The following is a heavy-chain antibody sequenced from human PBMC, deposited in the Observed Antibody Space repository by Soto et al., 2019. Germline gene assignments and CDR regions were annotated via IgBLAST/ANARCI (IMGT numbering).Heavy chain of an antibody. V-gene: IGHV1-69*08. CDR2: IIPILGIA. CDR1: GGTFSSYT. J-gene: IGHJ6*02. CDR3: AREQVILGTYGMDV. D-gene: IGHD2-15*01. Sequence: QVQLVQSGAEVKKPGSSVKVSCKASGGTFSSYTISWLRQAPGQGLEWMVRIIPILGIADYVQNFQGRVRITADNSTSTAHMERSSLRSEDTAVYYCAREQVILGTYGMDVCVQGTTVTVSS.